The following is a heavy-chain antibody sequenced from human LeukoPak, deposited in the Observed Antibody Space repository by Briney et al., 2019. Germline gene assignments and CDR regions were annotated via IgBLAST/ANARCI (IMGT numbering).Heavy chain of an antibody. CDR2: ISYDGSNK. D-gene: IGHD4-17*01. J-gene: IGHJ4*02. V-gene: IGHV3-30-3*01. CDR3: ARGGDDYGDYFDY. Sequence: GRSLRLSCAASGFTFSSYAMHWVRQAPGKGLEWVAVISYDGSNKYYADSVKGRFTISRDNSKNTLYLQMNSLRAEDTAVYYCARGGDDYGDYFDYWGQGTLVTASS. CDR1: GFTFSSYA.